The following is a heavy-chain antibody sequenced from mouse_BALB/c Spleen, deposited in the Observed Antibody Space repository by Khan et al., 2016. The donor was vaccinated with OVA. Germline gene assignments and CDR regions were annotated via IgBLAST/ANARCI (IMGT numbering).Heavy chain of an antibody. CDR3: ARGNYYGYCFDY. CDR1: GYSITSGYA. CDR2: ISYSGVT. Sequence: EVQLQESGPGLVKPSQSLSLTCTVTGYSITSGYAWNWIRQFPGNKLEWMGYISYSGVTSYTPSLKSRISITRDTSKNQFFLQLNSVTTEDTATFDCARGNYYGYCFDYWGQGTTLTVSS. J-gene: IGHJ2*01. D-gene: IGHD1-1*01. V-gene: IGHV3-2*02.